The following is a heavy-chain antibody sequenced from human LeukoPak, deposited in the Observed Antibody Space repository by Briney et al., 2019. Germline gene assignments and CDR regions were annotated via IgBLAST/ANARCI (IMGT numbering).Heavy chain of an antibody. V-gene: IGHV4-34*01. J-gene: IGHJ4*02. CDR3: ARVPDY. CDR2: INHSGST. Sequence: SETLSLTCAVYGESFSGYYWSWIRQPPGKGLEWIGEINHSGSTNYNPSLKSRVTISVDTSKNQFSLKLSSVTAADTAVYYCARVPDYWGQGTLVAVSS. CDR1: GESFSGYY.